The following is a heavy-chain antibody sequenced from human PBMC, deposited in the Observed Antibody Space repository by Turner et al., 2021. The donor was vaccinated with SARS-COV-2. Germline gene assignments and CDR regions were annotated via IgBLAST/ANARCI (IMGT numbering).Heavy chain of an antibody. V-gene: IGHV3-53*04. CDR2: IYSGGST. CDR3: ARDLVSNGMDV. CDR1: GVIVSSNY. J-gene: IGHJ6*02. D-gene: IGHD3-16*01. Sequence: EVQLVESGGGLVQPGGSLRLSCAASGVIVSSNYMSWVRQAPGKGLGWVSVIYSGGSTYYADSVKGRFTISRHNSKNTLYLQMNSLRAEDTAVYYCARDLVSNGMDVWGQGTTVTVSS.